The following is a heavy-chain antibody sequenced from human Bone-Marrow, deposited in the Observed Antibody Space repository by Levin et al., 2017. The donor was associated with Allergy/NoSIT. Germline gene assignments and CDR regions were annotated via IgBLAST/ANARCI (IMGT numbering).Heavy chain of an antibody. Sequence: SQTLSLTCTVSGGSIRSDYWYWIRPSPGKGLECIGYLYSGASTNYHPSLKSRVTISVDTSKSQLSLKLRSVTAADTAVYYCARGLGAMGIDSWGQGTPVTVSS. CDR1: GGSIRSDY. CDR2: LYSGAST. V-gene: IGHV4-59*01. D-gene: IGHD3-10*01. CDR3: ARGLGAMGIDS. J-gene: IGHJ4*02.